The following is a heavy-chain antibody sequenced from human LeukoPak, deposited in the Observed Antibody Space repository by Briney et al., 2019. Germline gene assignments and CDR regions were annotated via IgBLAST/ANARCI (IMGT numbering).Heavy chain of an antibody. Sequence: PSETLSLTYTVSGGSISSYYWSWIRQPPGKGLEWIGYIYYSGSTNYNPSLKSRVTISVDTSKSQFSLNLSSLTAADTAVYYCARGGDSKHLVNWGQGTLVTVSS. CDR2: IYYSGST. CDR1: GGSISSYY. V-gene: IGHV4-59*01. J-gene: IGHJ4*02. D-gene: IGHD3-3*02. CDR3: ARGGDSKHLVN.